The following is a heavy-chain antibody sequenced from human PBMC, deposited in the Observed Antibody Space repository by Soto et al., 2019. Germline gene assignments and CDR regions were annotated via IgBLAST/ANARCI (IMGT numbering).Heavy chain of an antibody. Sequence: SVKVSCKASGGTFSSYAISWVRQAPGQGLEWMGGIIPVFGTANYAQKFQGRVTITADESTSTAYMELSSLRSEDTAVYCCARAGPIAYRDYVWGSYRPLYPMDVWGQGTTVTVSS. CDR3: ARAGPIAYRDYVWGSYRPLYPMDV. D-gene: IGHD3-16*02. CDR2: IIPVFGTA. CDR1: GGTFSSYA. V-gene: IGHV1-69*13. J-gene: IGHJ6*02.